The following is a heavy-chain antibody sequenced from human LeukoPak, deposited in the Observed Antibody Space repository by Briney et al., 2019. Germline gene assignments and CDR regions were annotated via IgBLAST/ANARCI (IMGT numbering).Heavy chain of an antibody. CDR2: ISGTGDST. V-gene: IGHV3-23*01. J-gene: IGHJ4*02. CDR1: GFSFSNHG. CDR3: ASMRGYFEY. Sequence: GGSLRLSCAASGFSFSNHGMAWVRQAPGKGLEWVSAISGTGDSTYYADSVKGRFTISRDNSKNTLYLQMNSLRAEDTAVYYCASMRGYFEYWGQGTLVTVSS.